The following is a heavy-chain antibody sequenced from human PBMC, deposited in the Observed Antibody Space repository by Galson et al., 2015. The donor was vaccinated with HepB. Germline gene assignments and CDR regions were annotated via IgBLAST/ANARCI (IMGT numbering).Heavy chain of an antibody. CDR3: AREFAGFCSGGNCRYYYYGLDV. CDR1: GYTFTNYG. CDR2: INTNTGKP. D-gene: IGHD2-15*01. V-gene: IGHV7-4-1*02. Sequence: SVKVSCKASGYTFTNYGMNWVRQAPGQGLEWMGWINTNTGKPTYAQGFTGRFVFSLDTSVTTAYLQISSPKAEDTAVYYCAREFAGFCSGGNCRYYYYGLDVWGQGTTVIVSS. J-gene: IGHJ6*02.